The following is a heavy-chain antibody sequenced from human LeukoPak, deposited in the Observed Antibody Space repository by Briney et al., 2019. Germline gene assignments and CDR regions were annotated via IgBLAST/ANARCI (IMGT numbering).Heavy chain of an antibody. Sequence: QTGGSLRLSCAASGFTFSSYGMHWVRQAPGKGLEWVAFIRYDGSNKYYADSVKGRFTISRDNSKNTLYLQMNSLRAEDTAVYYCAFESMTTVTFDYWGQGTLVTVS. V-gene: IGHV3-30*02. CDR1: GFTFSSYG. CDR2: IRYDGSNK. CDR3: AFESMTTVTFDY. J-gene: IGHJ4*02. D-gene: IGHD4-11*01.